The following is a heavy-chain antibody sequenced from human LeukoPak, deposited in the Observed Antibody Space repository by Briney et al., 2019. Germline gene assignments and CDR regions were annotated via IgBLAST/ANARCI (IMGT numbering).Heavy chain of an antibody. V-gene: IGHV4-34*01. D-gene: IGHD5-12*01. CDR3: ARLRRSGYESGPDY. CDR2: INHSEYT. J-gene: IGHJ4*02. Sequence: SETLSLTCAVPGGSFSGYYWSSIRQPPGKRLEWIGEINHSEYTNYIPSRKSRVTISVDTSKNQFSLKLSAVAAADTAVYYCARLRRSGYESGPDYWGQGTLVTVSS. CDR1: GGSFSGYY.